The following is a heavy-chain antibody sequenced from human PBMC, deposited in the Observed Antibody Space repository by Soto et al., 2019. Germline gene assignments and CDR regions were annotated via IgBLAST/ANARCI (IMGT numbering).Heavy chain of an antibody. CDR1: GFTFSSYI. D-gene: IGHD6-13*01. J-gene: IGHJ3*02. Sequence: GGSLRLSCAASGFTFSSYIMNWVRQAPGKGLEWVSSISSSSSYIYYADSVKGRFTISRDNAKNSLYLQMNSLRAEDTAVYYCARSGIAAAGSRFAFDMWGPGTMVTVSS. CDR2: ISSSSSYI. CDR3: ARSGIAAAGSRFAFDM. V-gene: IGHV3-21*01.